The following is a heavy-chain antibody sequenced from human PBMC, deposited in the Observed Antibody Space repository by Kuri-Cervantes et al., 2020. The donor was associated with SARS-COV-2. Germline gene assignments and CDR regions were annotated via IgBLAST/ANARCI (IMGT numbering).Heavy chain of an antibody. V-gene: IGHV1-69*01. CDR1: GGTFSSYA. J-gene: IGHJ4*02. CDR2: IIPIFGTA. D-gene: IGHD3-16*02. Sequence: GGSLRLSCKASGGTFSSYAISWVRQAPGQGLEWMGGIIPIFGTANYAQKFQGRVTITADESTSTAYMELSSLRSEDTAVYYCASLLSNRGEYYFDYWGQGTLVTVSS. CDR3: ASLLSNRGEYYFDY.